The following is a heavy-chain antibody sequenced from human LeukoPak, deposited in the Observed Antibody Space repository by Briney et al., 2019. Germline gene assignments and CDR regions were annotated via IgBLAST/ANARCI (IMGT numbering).Heavy chain of an antibody. V-gene: IGHV1-46*01. CDR1: GYTFTSYY. CDR3: ATAVIWSGYYSAFDY. D-gene: IGHD3-3*01. Sequence: ASVKVSCKASGYTFTSYYMHWVRQAPGQGLEWMGIINPSGGSTSYAQKFQGRVTMTRDTSTSTVYMELSSLRSEDTAVYYCATAVIWSGYYSAFDYWGQGTLVTVSS. CDR2: INPSGGST. J-gene: IGHJ4*02.